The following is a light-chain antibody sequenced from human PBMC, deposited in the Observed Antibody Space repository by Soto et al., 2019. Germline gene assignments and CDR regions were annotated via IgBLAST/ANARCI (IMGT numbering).Light chain of an antibody. CDR3: QSYDSSPSGYV. Sequence: HSVLTQPPSVSVPPGQRVTISSTGSSSNIGAGYGVHWYQQLPGTAPKLLIYANINRPAGVPDRFAGSKSGTSASLDITGLQAENEADYYCQSYDSSPSGYVFGTRTKVTVL. CDR2: ANI. CDR1: SSNIGAGYG. J-gene: IGLJ1*01. V-gene: IGLV1-40*01.